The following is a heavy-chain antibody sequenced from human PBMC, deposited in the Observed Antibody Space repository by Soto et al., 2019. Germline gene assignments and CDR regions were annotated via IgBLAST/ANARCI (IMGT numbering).Heavy chain of an antibody. CDR1: GFSFSSHS. CDR2: ISNSGSNI. D-gene: IGHD4-17*01. CDR3: ARDPYSSTTVTIFDY. Sequence: EVQLVESGGGLVQPGGSLRLSCAASGFSFSSHSMNWVRQAPGKGLEWVSYISNSGSNIYYADSVKGRFTISRDNAKNSLYLQMISLRDEDTAVYYCARDPYSSTTVTIFDYWGQGTLVTVSS. J-gene: IGHJ4*02. V-gene: IGHV3-48*02.